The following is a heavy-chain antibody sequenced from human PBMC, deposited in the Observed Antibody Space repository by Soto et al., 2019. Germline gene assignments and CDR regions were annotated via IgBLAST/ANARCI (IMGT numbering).Heavy chain of an antibody. D-gene: IGHD1-26*01. CDR1: GFTSSSYA. V-gene: IGHV3-30-3*01. CDR3: ASSLQFIRWEFDY. J-gene: IGHJ4*02. Sequence: GESLKISCAASGFTSSSYAMHWVRQAPGKGLEWVAVISYDGSNKYYADSVKGRFTISRDNSKNTLYLQMNSLRAEDTAVYYCASSLQFIRWEFDYWGQGTLVTVSS. CDR2: ISYDGSNK.